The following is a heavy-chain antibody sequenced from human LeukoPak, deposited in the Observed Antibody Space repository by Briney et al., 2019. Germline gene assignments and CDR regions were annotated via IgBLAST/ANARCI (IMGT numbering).Heavy chain of an antibody. J-gene: IGHJ4*02. Sequence: SQTLSLTCIVSGDSVTTTGYYWSWIRQYPGKGLEWIGYIYYSGSTYYNPSLKSRVTISVDTSKNQFYLRLSSVTAADTAVYYCTRGGYYYGSGNDFWGQGSLVTVSS. D-gene: IGHD3-10*01. CDR1: GDSVTTTGYY. CDR2: IYYSGST. CDR3: TRGGYYYGSGNDF. V-gene: IGHV4-31*03.